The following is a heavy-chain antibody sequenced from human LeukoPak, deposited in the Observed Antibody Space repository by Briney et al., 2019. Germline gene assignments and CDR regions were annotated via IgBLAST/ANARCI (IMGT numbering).Heavy chain of an antibody. CDR2: MNPNSGNT. CDR1: GYTFTSYG. Sequence: ASVKVSCKASGYTFTSYGISWVRQATGQGLEWMGWMNPNSGNTGYAQKFQGRVTMTRNTSISTAYMELSSLRSEDTAVYYCARDKDLLWFGERYFDYWGQGTLVTVSS. V-gene: IGHV1-8*02. D-gene: IGHD3-10*01. J-gene: IGHJ4*02. CDR3: ARDKDLLWFGERYFDY.